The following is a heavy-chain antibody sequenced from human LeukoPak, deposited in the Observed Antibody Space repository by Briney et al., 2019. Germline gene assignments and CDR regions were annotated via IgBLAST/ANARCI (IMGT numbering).Heavy chain of an antibody. Sequence: GGSLRLSSAASGFTFSGYDMSWVRQAPGKGLEWVSYTSSSSSTIYYADSVKSRFTISRDNAKNSLYLQMNSLRAEDTAVYYCARLRYYGMDVWGQGTTVTVSS. CDR2: TSSSSSTI. CDR1: GFTFSGYD. J-gene: IGHJ6*02. CDR3: ARLRYYGMDV. V-gene: IGHV3-48*04.